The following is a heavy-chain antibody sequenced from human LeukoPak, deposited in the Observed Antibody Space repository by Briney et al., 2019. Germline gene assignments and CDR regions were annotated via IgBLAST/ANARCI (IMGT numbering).Heavy chain of an antibody. V-gene: IGHV4-4*07. CDR1: GGSISSYY. J-gene: IGHJ5*02. D-gene: IGHD3-10*01. Sequence: SETLSLTCTVSGGSISSYYWSWIRQPAGKGLEWIGRIYTSGSTNYNPSLKSRVTMSVDTSKNQFSLKLSSVTAADTAVYYCARSFNYGSGSYFWFDPWGQGTLVTVSS. CDR3: ARSFNYGSGSYFWFDP. CDR2: IYTSGST.